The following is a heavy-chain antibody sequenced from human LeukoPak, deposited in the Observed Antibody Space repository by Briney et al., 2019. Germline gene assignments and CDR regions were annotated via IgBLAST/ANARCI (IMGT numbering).Heavy chain of an antibody. D-gene: IGHD5-18*01. J-gene: IGHJ4*02. CDR3: AKASSTWIQLWSTDY. V-gene: IGHV3-23*01. Sequence: GGSLRLSCAASGFTFSSYAMSWVRQAPGKGLEWVSAISGSGGSTYYADSVKGRFTISRDNSKNTLYLQMNSLRAEDTAVCYCAKASSTWIQLWSTDYWGQGTLVTVSS. CDR1: GFTFSSYA. CDR2: ISGSGGST.